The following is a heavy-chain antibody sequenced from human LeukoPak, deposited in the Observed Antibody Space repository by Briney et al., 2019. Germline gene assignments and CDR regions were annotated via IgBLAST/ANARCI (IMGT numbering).Heavy chain of an antibody. Sequence: GGSLRLSCAASGFTFSSYSMNWVRQAPGKGLEWVSSISSSSSYIYYADSVKGRFTISRDNAKNSLYLQMNSLRAEDTAVYYCARDEVGAYYYYYMDVWGKGTTATISS. V-gene: IGHV3-21*01. CDR1: GFTFSSYS. J-gene: IGHJ6*03. D-gene: IGHD1-26*01. CDR2: ISSSSSYI. CDR3: ARDEVGAYYYYYMDV.